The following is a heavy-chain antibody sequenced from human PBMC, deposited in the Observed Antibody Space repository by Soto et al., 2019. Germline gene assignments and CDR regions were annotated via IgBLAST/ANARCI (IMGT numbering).Heavy chain of an antibody. V-gene: IGHV1-69*13. CDR3: ARGFTDSSSSGWFDP. J-gene: IGHJ5*02. D-gene: IGHD6-6*01. Sequence: ASVKISCKASGVTVSSYAISWVRQAPGQGLEWMGGIIPIFGTANYAQKFQGRVTITADESTSTAYMELSSLRSEDTAVYYCARGFTDSSSSGWFDPWGKGTLVTVSS. CDR2: IIPIFGTA. CDR1: GVTVSSYA.